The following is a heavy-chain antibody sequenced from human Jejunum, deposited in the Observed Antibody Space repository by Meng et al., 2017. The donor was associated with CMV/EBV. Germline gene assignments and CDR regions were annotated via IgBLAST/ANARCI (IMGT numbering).Heavy chain of an antibody. J-gene: IGHJ6*02. Sequence: SRYTSAWNWIRQSPSRGLEWLGRTYYRSKWNNDYALSVKSRMTINRDTSKNQFSLQLNSVTLEDTAVYYCARGYCSGGSSKSCMDVWGQGTTVTVSS. CDR3: ARGYCSGGSSKSCMDV. CDR1: SRYTSA. V-gene: IGHV6-1*01. CDR2: TYYRSKWNN. D-gene: IGHD2-15*01.